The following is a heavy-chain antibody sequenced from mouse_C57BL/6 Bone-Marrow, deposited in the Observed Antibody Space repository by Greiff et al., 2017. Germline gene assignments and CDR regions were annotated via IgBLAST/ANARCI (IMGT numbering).Heavy chain of an antibody. CDR2: INPYNGGT. CDR3: AGGDYYGRMDY. CDR1: GYTFPDYY. J-gene: IGHJ4*01. Sequence: EVQLQQSGPVLVKPGASVKMSCKASGYTFPDYYMNWVKQSHGKSLEWIGVINPYNGGTSYNQKFKGKATLTVDKASSTAYMALNSLTSKDSAVYYCAGGDYYGRMDYWGQGTSVTVSS. V-gene: IGHV1-19*01. D-gene: IGHD1-1*01.